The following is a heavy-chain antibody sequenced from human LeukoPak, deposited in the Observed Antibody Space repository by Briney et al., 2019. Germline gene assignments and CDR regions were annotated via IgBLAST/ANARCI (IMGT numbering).Heavy chain of an antibody. CDR2: IYHSGST. Sequence: SGTLSLTCAVSGVSISSSNWGSWVRQPPGKGLEWIGEIYHSGSTNYNPSLKSRVTISVDKSKNQFSLKLSSVTAADTAVYYCARAIAAAGYFDYWGQGTLVTVSS. CDR1: GVSISSSNW. D-gene: IGHD6-13*01. CDR3: ARAIAAAGYFDY. V-gene: IGHV4-4*02. J-gene: IGHJ4*02.